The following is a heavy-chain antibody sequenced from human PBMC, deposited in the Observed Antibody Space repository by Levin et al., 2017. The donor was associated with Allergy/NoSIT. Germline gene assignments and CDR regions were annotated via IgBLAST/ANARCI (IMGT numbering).Heavy chain of an antibody. Sequence: PGGSLRLSCAASGFTFSSHAMHWVRQAPGKGLEWVAVISYDGSNKYYADSVKGRFTISRDNSKNTLYLQMNSLRAEDTAVYYCARALVPVADSGMDVWGQGTTVTVSS. CDR1: GFTFSSHA. V-gene: IGHV3-30*04. CDR2: ISYDGSNK. CDR3: ARALVPVADSGMDV. D-gene: IGHD2-2*01. J-gene: IGHJ6*02.